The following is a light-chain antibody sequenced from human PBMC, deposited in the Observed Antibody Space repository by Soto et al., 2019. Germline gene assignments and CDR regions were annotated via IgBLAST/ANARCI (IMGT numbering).Light chain of an antibody. Sequence: DLPITPSPFSLSASVGDRVTIPCRASQGIGNYLAWYQQKSGKVPKLLIYAASTLQSGVPSRFSGSRSGTDFTLTISSLQPEDVATYYCQNHNNAPWTFGQGTKVDIK. CDR1: QGIGNY. V-gene: IGKV1-27*01. CDR3: QNHNNAPWT. CDR2: AAS. J-gene: IGKJ1*01.